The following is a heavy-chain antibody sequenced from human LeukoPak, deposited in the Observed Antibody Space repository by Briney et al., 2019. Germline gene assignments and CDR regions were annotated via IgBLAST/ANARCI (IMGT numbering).Heavy chain of an antibody. Sequence: GASVKVSCKSSGYTFTSYGISWVRQAPGQGLEWMGWITPNNGNTNYAQKLRGRVTMTTDTSTSTAYMELRSLRLDDTAVYYCAIIPATTAGIDYWGQGTLVTVSS. J-gene: IGHJ4*02. CDR2: ITPNNGNT. CDR3: AIIPATTAGIDY. V-gene: IGHV1-18*01. CDR1: GYTFTSYG. D-gene: IGHD6-25*01.